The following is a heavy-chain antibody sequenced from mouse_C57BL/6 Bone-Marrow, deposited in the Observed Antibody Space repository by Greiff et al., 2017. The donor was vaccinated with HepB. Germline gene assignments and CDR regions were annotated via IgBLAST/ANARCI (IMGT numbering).Heavy chain of an antibody. V-gene: IGHV5-9-1*02. CDR1: GFTFSSYA. J-gene: IGHJ4*01. Sequence: EVKLMESGEGLVKPGGSLKLSCAASGFTFSSYAMSWVRQTPEKRLEWVAYISSGGDYIYYADTVKGRFTISRDNARNTLYLQMSSLKSEDTAMYYCTGAMDGYYPFYAMDYWGQGTSVTVSS. CDR2: ISSGGDYI. D-gene: IGHD2-3*01. CDR3: TGAMDGYYPFYAMDY.